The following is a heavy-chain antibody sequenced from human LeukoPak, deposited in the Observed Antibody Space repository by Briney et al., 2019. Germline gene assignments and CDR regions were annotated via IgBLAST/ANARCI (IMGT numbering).Heavy chain of an antibody. CDR2: IKSKTDGCTT. D-gene: IGHD3-9*01. J-gene: IGHJ2*01. CDR1: GFTFSNAW. Sequence: GGSLRLSCAASGFTFSNAWMSWVRQAPGKGREWVGRIKSKTDGCTTDYAAPVKGRFTISRDDSKNTLYLQMNSLRAEDTAVYYCAGSDTTGYSPREWDYWYFDLWGRGTLVTVSS. CDR3: AGSDTTGYSPREWDYWYFDL. V-gene: IGHV3-15*01.